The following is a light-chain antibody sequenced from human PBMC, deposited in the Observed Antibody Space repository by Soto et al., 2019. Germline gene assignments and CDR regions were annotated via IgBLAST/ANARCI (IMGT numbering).Light chain of an antibody. V-gene: IGLV2-14*01. CDR2: DVS. Sequence: QSALTQPASVSGSPGQSITISCTGTSSDVGGYNYVSWYQQHPGKAPKLMIYDVSSRPSGVSNRFSGSKSDNTASLTISGLQAEDEADYYCSSYTSSTTEVFGTGTKLTVL. CDR1: SSDVGGYNY. CDR3: SSYTSSTTEV. J-gene: IGLJ1*01.